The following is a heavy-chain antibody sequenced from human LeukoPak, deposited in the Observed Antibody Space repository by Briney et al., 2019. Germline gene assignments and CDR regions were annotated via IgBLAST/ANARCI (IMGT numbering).Heavy chain of an antibody. J-gene: IGHJ5*02. CDR2: ISAYNGNT. CDR3: ARDVGPYGDYNINWFDP. V-gene: IGHV1-18*01. D-gene: IGHD4-17*01. Sequence: ASVKVSCKASGYTFTSYGISWVRQAPGQGLEWMGWISAYNGNTNYAQKFQGRVTITADESTSTAYMELSGLRSEDTAVYYCARDVGPYGDYNINWFDPWGQGTLVTVSS. CDR1: GYTFTSYG.